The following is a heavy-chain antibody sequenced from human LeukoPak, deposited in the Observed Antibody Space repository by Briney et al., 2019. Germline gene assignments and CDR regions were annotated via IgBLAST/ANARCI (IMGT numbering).Heavy chain of an antibody. V-gene: IGHV3-30*18. J-gene: IGHJ3*02. CDR2: ISYDGSNK. CDR1: GFTFSSYG. D-gene: IGHD3-22*01. Sequence: GGSLRLSCAASGFTFSSYGMHWVRQAPGKGLEWVAVISYDGSNKYYADSVKGRFTISRDNSKNTLYLQMNSLRAEDTAVYYCAKDRSGYPVLVAFDIWGQGTMVTVSS. CDR3: AKDRSGYPVLVAFDI.